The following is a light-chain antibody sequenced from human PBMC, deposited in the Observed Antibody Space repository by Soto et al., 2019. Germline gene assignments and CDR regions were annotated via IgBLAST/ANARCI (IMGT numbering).Light chain of an antibody. CDR2: VNSAGSH. CDR3: QTWGTGLPAV. Sequence: QPVLTQSPSASASLGASVKLTCTLSSGHSSYAIAWHQQQPEKGPRYLMKVNSAGSHSKGDGIPDRFSGSSSGAERYLTISSLQSEEEADYYCQTWGTGLPAVVGGGTQLAVL. V-gene: IGLV4-69*01. J-gene: IGLJ7*01. CDR1: SGHSSYA.